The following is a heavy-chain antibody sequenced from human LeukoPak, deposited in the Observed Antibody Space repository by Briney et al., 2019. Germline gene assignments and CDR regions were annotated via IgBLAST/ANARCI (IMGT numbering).Heavy chain of an antibody. CDR1: GYTYTIYY. V-gene: IGHV1-46*01. D-gene: IGHD1-1*01. Sequence: GASVKVSCKASGYTYTIYYIHWVRQAPGQGLEWMGMINPSRGSTSYAQKFQGGLTMTRDTSTSTVYMELSSLRSEDTAVYYCTRGVQLERRYYNWFDPWGQGTLVTVSS. CDR2: INPSRGST. J-gene: IGHJ5*02. CDR3: TRGVQLERRYYNWFDP.